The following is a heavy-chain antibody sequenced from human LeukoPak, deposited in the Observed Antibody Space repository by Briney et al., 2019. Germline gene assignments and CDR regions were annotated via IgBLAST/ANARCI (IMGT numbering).Heavy chain of an antibody. D-gene: IGHD5-12*01. CDR2: ISWNSGSI. J-gene: IGHJ4*02. Sequence: GGSLRLSCAASGFTFDDYAMHWVRQAPGKGLEWVSGISWNSGSIGYADSVKGRFTISRDNAKNSLYLQMNSLRAEDTAVYYCARESGYKGLGFDYWGQGTLVTVSS. V-gene: IGHV3-9*01. CDR3: ARESGYKGLGFDY. CDR1: GFTFDDYA.